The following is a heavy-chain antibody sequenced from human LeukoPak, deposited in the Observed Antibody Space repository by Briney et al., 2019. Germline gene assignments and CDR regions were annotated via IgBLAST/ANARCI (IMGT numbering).Heavy chain of an antibody. D-gene: IGHD6-19*01. V-gene: IGHV4-34*01. J-gene: IGHJ6*02. CDR1: GFTFSSYA. CDR3: ARIAVPAQYGMDV. Sequence: GSLRLSCTASGFTFSSYAMSWVRQAPGKGLEWIGEINHSGSTNYNPSLKSRVTISLDTSKNQFSLKLSSVTAADTAVYYCARIAVPAQYGMDVWGQGTTVTVSS. CDR2: INHSGST.